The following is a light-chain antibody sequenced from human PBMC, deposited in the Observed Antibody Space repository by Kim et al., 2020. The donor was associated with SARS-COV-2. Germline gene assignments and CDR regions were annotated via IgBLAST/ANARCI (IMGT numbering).Light chain of an antibody. CDR3: QQYNTYPRT. J-gene: IGKJ2*01. Sequence: SASVGDRVTITCRASQSVSSWLAWYQQKPGKAPKLLIYDASSLESGVPSRFSGSGSGTEFTLTITNLQPDDLATYYCQQYNTYPRTYGQGTKLEI. V-gene: IGKV1-5*01. CDR1: QSVSSW. CDR2: DAS.